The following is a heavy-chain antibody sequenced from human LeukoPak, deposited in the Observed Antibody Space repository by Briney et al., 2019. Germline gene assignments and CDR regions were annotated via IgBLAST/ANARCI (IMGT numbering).Heavy chain of an antibody. J-gene: IGHJ4*02. CDR2: INDSGST. D-gene: IGHD2-15*01. Sequence: PSETLSLTCAVYGGSFSGYYWSWIRQPPGKGLEWIGEINDSGSTNYNPSLKSRVTISVDTSKNQFSLKLSSVTAADTAVYYCARGPYCSGGSCYSRFDYWGQGTLVTVSS. CDR1: GGSFSGYY. V-gene: IGHV4-34*01. CDR3: ARGPYCSGGSCYSRFDY.